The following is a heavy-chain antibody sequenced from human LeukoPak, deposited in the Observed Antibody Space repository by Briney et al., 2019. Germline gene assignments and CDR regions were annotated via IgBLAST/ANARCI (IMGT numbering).Heavy chain of an antibody. Sequence: PGGSLRLSCAASGFTFDYFTMYWVRQSPGKGLEWVSLISLDGNNAYYADSVRGRFTISRDNSNNFLYLQMNSLTSEDTALYYCAKGRRRGYAYGTIDSWGQGTLVTVSS. D-gene: IGHD5-18*01. CDR3: AKGRRRGYAYGTIDS. V-gene: IGHV3-43*01. J-gene: IGHJ4*02. CDR1: GFTFDYFT. CDR2: ISLDGNNA.